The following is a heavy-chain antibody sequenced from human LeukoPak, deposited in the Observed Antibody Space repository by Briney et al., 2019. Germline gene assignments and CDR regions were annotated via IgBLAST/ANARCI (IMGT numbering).Heavy chain of an antibody. Sequence: SETLSLTCAVSGGSISSGGYSWSWIRQPPGKGLEWIGYICHSGSTYYNPSLKSRVTISVDRSKNQFSLKLSSVTAADTAVYYCARRARSYWFDPWGQGTLVTVSS. J-gene: IGHJ5*02. CDR2: ICHSGST. CDR3: ARRARSYWFDP. V-gene: IGHV4-30-2*01. CDR1: GGSISSGGYS.